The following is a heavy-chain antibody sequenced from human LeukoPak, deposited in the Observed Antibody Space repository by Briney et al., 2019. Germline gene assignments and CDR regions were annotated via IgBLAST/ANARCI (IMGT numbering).Heavy chain of an antibody. J-gene: IGHJ5*02. Sequence: SETLSLTCTVSGGSISSYYWSWIRQPAGKGLEWVGRIYTSGSANYNPSFKSRVTMSVDTSKNQFSLKLSCVTAADTAVYYCARDKVEYYGSGLSWFDPWGQGTLVTVSS. CDR2: IYTSGSA. D-gene: IGHD3-10*01. CDR3: ARDKVEYYGSGLSWFDP. CDR1: GGSISSYY. V-gene: IGHV4-4*07.